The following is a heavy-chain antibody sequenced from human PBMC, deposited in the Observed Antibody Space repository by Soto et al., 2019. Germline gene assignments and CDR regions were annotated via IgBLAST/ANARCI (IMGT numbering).Heavy chain of an antibody. D-gene: IGHD3-9*01. V-gene: IGHV3-49*03. CDR1: GFTFGDYA. Sequence: GGSLRLSCTASGFTFGDYAMSWFRQAPGKGLEWVGFIRSKAYGGTTEYAASVKGRFTISRDDSKSIAYLQMNSLKTEDTAVYYCTYFDWLYPIDYWGQGTLVTVSS. CDR2: IRSKAYGGTT. CDR3: TYFDWLYPIDY. J-gene: IGHJ4*02.